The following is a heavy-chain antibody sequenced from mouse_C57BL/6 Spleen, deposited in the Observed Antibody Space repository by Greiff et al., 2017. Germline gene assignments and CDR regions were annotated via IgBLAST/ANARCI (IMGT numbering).Heavy chain of an antibody. CDR1: GYTFTSYW. CDR2: IDPNSGGT. Sequence: QVQLQQPGAELVKPGASVKLSCKASGYTFTSYWMHWVKQRPGRGLEWIGRIDPNSGGTKYNEKFKSKATLTVDKPSSTAYMQLSSLTSEDSAVYYCAILLWLRRGYYYAMDYWGQGTSVTVSS. CDR3: AILLWLRRGYYYAMDY. D-gene: IGHD2-2*01. V-gene: IGHV1-72*01. J-gene: IGHJ4*01.